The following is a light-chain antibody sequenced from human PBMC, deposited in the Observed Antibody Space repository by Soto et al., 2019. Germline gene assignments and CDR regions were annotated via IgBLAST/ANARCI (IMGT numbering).Light chain of an antibody. CDR2: DAS. J-gene: IGKJ4*01. Sequence: EIVLTQSPATLSLSPGERATLSCRASQSVSSYLAWYQQKPGQAPRLLIYDASNRATGIPARFSGSGSETDFTLTIISLEPEDFAVYYCQQRSNWPTFGGGTKVDIK. CDR1: QSVSSY. V-gene: IGKV3-11*01. CDR3: QQRSNWPT.